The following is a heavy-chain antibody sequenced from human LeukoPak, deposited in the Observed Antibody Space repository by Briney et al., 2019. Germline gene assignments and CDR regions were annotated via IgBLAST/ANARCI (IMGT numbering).Heavy chain of an antibody. CDR3: AKVGSSGWYAMDV. CDR2: ISGSGGSA. D-gene: IGHD6-19*01. Sequence: PGGSLRLSCTASGLTFTYYAMTWVRQAPGKGLEWVSLISGSGGSAKYADSVKGRFTISRDNSKNTLFLQMSSLRAEDTAIYYCAKVGSSGWYAMDVWGRGTPVTVS. CDR1: GLTFTYYA. J-gene: IGHJ6*02. V-gene: IGHV3-23*01.